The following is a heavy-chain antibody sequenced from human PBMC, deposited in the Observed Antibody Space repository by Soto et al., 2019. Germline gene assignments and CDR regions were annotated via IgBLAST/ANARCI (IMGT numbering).Heavy chain of an antibody. CDR1: GGSISSGGYS. J-gene: IGHJ3*02. V-gene: IGHV4-30-2*01. CDR3: AVERNYYYSRGGRTGAFDI. CDR2: IYHSGST. Sequence: QLQLQESGSGLVKPSQTLSLTCAVSGGSISSGGYSWSWIRQPPGKGLEWIGYIYHSGSTYYNPSLKSRVTISVDRSKNQFSLKLSSVDAADTAVYYCAVERNYYYSRGGRTGAFDIWGQGTMVTVSS. D-gene: IGHD3-22*01.